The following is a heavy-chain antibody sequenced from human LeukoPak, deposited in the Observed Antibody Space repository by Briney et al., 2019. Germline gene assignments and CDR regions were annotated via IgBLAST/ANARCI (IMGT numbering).Heavy chain of an antibody. CDR1: GFTFSSYA. J-gene: IGHJ4*02. CDR3: AKDPISPVAGLFDY. Sequence: PGGSLRLSCAASGFTFSSYAMSWVRQAPGKGLEWVSAISGSGGSTYYADSVKGRSTISRDNSKNTLYLQMNSLRAEDTAVYYCAKDPISPVAGLFDYWGQGTLVTVSS. D-gene: IGHD6-19*01. CDR2: ISGSGGST. V-gene: IGHV3-23*01.